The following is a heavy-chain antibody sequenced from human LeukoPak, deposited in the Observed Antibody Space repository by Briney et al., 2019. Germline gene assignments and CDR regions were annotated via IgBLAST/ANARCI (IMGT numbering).Heavy chain of an antibody. Sequence: ASVKVSCKASGYTFKNYDINWVRQATGQGLEWMGWMNPNSGNTGFAQKFQDRVSMTRDTSTSTVYMELSSLRSEDTAVYYCARAYDFWSGYPDYWGQGTLVTVSS. CDR3: ARAYDFWSGYPDY. CDR2: MNPNSGNT. D-gene: IGHD3-3*01. CDR1: GYTFKNYD. V-gene: IGHV1-8*02. J-gene: IGHJ4*02.